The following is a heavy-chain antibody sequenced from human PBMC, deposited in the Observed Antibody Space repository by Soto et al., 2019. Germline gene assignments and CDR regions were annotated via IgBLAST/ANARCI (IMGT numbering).Heavy chain of an antibody. J-gene: IGHJ6*02. V-gene: IGHV4-39*01. CDR3: AKLGNPYYYHGMDA. Sequence: SETLSLTCTVSGGSISRSSYYWGWIRQSPGRGLEWIGSIYYSGSTYYNPSLKSRVTISVDTSKNQFSLRLSSVTAADTAVYYCAKLGNPYYYHGMDAWGQGTTVTVSS. CDR2: IYYSGST. D-gene: IGHD6-6*01. CDR1: GGSISRSSYY.